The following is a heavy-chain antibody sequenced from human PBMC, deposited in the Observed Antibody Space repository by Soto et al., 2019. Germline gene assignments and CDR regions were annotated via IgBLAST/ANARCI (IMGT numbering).Heavy chain of an antibody. CDR3: AIGLGWYDY. J-gene: IGHJ4*02. Sequence: QVQLVQSGAEVKKPGASVKVSCKASGYIFNRYVMHWVRQAPGQRPEWMGWIDAGNGKTKYSEKFQGRVTITRDTSASTAYMELTTLRSEDTGVYYCAIGLGWYDYWGQGTQVIVSS. CDR2: IDAGNGKT. CDR1: GYIFNRYV. D-gene: IGHD6-19*01. V-gene: IGHV1-3*01.